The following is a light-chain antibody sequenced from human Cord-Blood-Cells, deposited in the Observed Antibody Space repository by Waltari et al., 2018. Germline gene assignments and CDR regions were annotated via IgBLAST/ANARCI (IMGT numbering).Light chain of an antibody. V-gene: IGLV2-8*01. CDR2: EVS. Sequence: QSALTQPPSASGSPGQSVTISCTGTSSDVGGYNYVSWYQQHPAKAPKLMIYEVSKRPAGGPDRFSGSKSGNTASLTVSGLQAEDEADYYCSSYAGSNNVFGTGTKVTVL. CDR3: SSYAGSNNV. J-gene: IGLJ1*01. CDR1: SSDVGGYNY.